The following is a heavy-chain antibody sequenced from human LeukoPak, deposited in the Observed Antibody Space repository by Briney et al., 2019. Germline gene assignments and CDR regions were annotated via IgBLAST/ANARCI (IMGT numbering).Heavy chain of an antibody. J-gene: IGHJ4*02. V-gene: IGHV4-39*01. Sequence: PSETLSHTCTVSGASARSSSSDWGWIRQPPGKGLEWIGSIYYSGSTFYNPSLKSRVTISIDTSKNQFSLKMSSVTAADTAVYYCASGNLPIAAAAKCCYCGQGTLVTVSS. CDR1: GASARSSSSD. CDR3: ASGNLPIAAAAKCCY. CDR2: IYYSGST. D-gene: IGHD6-13*01.